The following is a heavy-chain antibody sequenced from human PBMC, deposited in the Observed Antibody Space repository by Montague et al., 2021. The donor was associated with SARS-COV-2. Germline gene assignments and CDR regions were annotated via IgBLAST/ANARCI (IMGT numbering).Heavy chain of an antibody. D-gene: IGHD2-2*01. J-gene: IGHJ5*02. Sequence: SETRSLTCTVSGGSISSSSYYWGWIRQPPGKGLEWIGSIYYSGSTYYNPSLKSRVTISVDTSKNQSSLKLSSVTAADTAVYYCATRYCSSTSCWGFDPWGQGTLVTVSS. V-gene: IGHV4-39*01. CDR2: IYYSGST. CDR1: GGSISSSSYY. CDR3: ATRYCSSTSCWGFDP.